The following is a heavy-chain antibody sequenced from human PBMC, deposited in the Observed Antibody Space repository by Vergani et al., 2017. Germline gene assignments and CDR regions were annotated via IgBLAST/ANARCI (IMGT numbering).Heavy chain of an antibody. CDR3: ARAACTSTSCRSFDY. Sequence: QVQLQQWGAGLLKPSETLSLTCAVYGGSFSGYYWSWIRQPLGKGLEWIGYIYYSGSTYYNPSLKSRVTISVDTSKNQFSLKLSSVTAADTAVYYCARAACTSTSCRSFDYWGQGTLVTVSS. V-gene: IGHV4-34*01. CDR2: IYYSGST. D-gene: IGHD2-2*01. J-gene: IGHJ4*02. CDR1: GGSFSGYY.